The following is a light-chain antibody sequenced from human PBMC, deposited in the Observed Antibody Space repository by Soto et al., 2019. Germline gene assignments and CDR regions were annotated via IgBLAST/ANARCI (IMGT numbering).Light chain of an antibody. CDR3: QQYGSSPLT. CDR2: GAS. J-gene: IGKJ4*01. CDR1: QSVSTN. V-gene: IGKV3-20*01. Sequence: EIVLTQSPATLSVSPGETASLSCRASQSVSTNFAWYQQKPGQAPRLLIYGASSRATGIPDRFSGSGSGTDFTLTISRLEPEDFAVYYCQQYGSSPLTFGGGTKVDIK.